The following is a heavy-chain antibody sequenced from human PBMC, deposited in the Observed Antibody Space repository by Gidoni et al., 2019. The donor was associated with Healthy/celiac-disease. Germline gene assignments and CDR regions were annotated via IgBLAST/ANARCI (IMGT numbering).Heavy chain of an antibody. CDR3: ARGGFDRNEASFDY. V-gene: IGHV3-21*01. CDR1: GFPFSRYS. D-gene: IGHD1-1*01. Sequence: EVQLVESGGGLVKPGGSLRLSCAASGFPFSRYSMNWVRQAPGKGLEWVSSISSSSSYIYYVDSVKGRFTISRDNAKNSLYLQMNSLRAEDTAVYYCARGGFDRNEASFDYWGQGTLVTVSS. CDR2: ISSSSSYI. J-gene: IGHJ4*02.